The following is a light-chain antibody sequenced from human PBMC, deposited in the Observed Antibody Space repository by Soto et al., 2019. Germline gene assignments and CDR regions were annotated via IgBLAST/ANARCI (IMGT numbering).Light chain of an antibody. Sequence: QSVLTQPPSVSGAPGQRVTISCTGSSSNIGTPYDVHWYQQLPGTAPKLLISGNTDRPSGVPDRFSGSKSGTSASLAITGLQAEDEADYYCQSYDTSRSVWVFGGGTKLTVL. CDR1: SSNIGTPYD. J-gene: IGLJ3*02. CDR3: QSYDTSRSVWV. V-gene: IGLV1-40*01. CDR2: GNT.